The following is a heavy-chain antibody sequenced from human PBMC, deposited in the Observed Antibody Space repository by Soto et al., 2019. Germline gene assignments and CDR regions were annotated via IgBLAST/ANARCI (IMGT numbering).Heavy chain of an antibody. CDR1: GGSISSGGYY. J-gene: IGHJ4*02. D-gene: IGHD5-18*01. CDR2: IYYSGST. Sequence: QVQLQESGPGLVKPSQTLSLTCTVSGGSISSGGYYWSWIRQHPGKGLEWIGYIYYSGSTYYNPSLKSRFTISVDTSKNHFSLKLSSVPAADTAVYYCARSGYSYGPNPLLYWGQGTLVTVSS. V-gene: IGHV4-31*03. CDR3: ARSGYSYGPNPLLY.